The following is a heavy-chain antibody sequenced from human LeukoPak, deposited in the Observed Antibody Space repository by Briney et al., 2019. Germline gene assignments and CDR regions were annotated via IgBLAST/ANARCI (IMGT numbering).Heavy chain of an antibody. Sequence: GGSLRLSCAASGFTFSNYAMHWVRQAPGKGLEWVAVISYDGSNEYYADSVKGRFTISRDNAKNSLYLQMNSLRAEDMALYYCAKARDYDFWSGFGYWGQGTLVTVSS. J-gene: IGHJ4*02. CDR2: ISYDGSNE. CDR1: GFTFSNYA. V-gene: IGHV3-30-3*01. CDR3: AKARDYDFWSGFGY. D-gene: IGHD3-3*01.